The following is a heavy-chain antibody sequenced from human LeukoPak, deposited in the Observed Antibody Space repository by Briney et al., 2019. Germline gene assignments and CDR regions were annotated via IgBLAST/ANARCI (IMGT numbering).Heavy chain of an antibody. CDR3: ATSEGY. CDR2: IKQDGRDT. V-gene: IGHV3-7*03. CDR1: GFTLNTHW. J-gene: IGHJ4*02. Sequence: GGSLRLSCAASGFTLNTHWMSWVRQAPGKGLEWVANIKQDGRDTYYVDSVKGRFTISRDNAKNSLNLQMNSLRAEDTAMYYCATSEGYWGQGTLATVSS.